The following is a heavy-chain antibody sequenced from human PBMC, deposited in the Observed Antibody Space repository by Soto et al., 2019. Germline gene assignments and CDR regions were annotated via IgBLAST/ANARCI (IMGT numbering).Heavy chain of an antibody. Sequence: QVQLVQSGAEVKKPGASVKVSCKASGYTFTSYAMHWVRQAPGQRLEWMGWINAGNGNTKYSQKFQGRVTITRDTSASTPYMELSSLRAEDTAVYYCARVPGYIYGYNWGQGTLVTVSS. CDR1: GYTFTSYA. CDR3: ARVPGYIYGYN. CDR2: INAGNGNT. J-gene: IGHJ4*02. V-gene: IGHV1-3*01. D-gene: IGHD5-18*01.